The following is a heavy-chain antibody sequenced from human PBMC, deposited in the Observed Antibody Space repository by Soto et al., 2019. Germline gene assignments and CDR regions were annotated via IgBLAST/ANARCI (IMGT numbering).Heavy chain of an antibody. CDR2: INPNSGGT. Sequence: GASVKVSCKASGYTFTGYYMHWVRQAPGQGLEWMGWINPNSGGTNYAQKFQGWVTMTRDTSISTAYMELSRLRSDDTAVYYCARDGAGTPYYYYRMDVWGQGTTVTVSS. D-gene: IGHD6-13*01. CDR1: GYTFTGYY. CDR3: ARDGAGTPYYYYRMDV. V-gene: IGHV1-2*04. J-gene: IGHJ6*02.